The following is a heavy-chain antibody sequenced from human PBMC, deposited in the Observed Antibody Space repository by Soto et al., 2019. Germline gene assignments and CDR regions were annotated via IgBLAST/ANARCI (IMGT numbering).Heavy chain of an antibody. D-gene: IGHD6-19*01. V-gene: IGHV3-30-3*01. J-gene: IGHJ4*02. CDR1: GFTFSSYA. Sequence: QVQLVEAGGGVVQPGRSLRLSCAASGFTFSSYAMHWVRQAPGKGLEWVAVISYDGSNKYYADSVKGRFTSSRDNSKNTLYLQMNSLRAEDTAVYYCAREGPSGFSSGWYGLDYWGQGTLVTVSS. CDR2: ISYDGSNK. CDR3: AREGPSGFSSGWYGLDY.